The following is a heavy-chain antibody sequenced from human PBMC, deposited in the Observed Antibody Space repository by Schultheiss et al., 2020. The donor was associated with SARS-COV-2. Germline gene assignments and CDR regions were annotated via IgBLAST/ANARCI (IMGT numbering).Heavy chain of an antibody. J-gene: IGHJ4*02. D-gene: IGHD2-21*02. V-gene: IGHV4-59*01. CDR2: IYYSGST. CDR3: AKDRRLTAIDY. Sequence: SQTLSLTCTVSGGSISSYYWSWIRQPPGKGLEWIGYIYYSGSTNYNPSLKSRVTISVDTSKNQFSLKLSSVTAADTAVYYCAKDRRLTAIDYWGQGTLVTVSS. CDR1: GGSISSYY.